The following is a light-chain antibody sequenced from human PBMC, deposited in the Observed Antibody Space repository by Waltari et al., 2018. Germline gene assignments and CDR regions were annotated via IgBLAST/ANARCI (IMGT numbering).Light chain of an antibody. CDR2: VNSDGSH. V-gene: IGLV4-69*01. CDR3: QTVGHGTWV. CDR1: SGNSSNV. J-gene: IGLJ3*02. Sequence: QVVLTQSTSASASLGALVKLTCTLSSGNSSNVIAWLKKQPEKSPRYLMKVNSDGSHSNGDKIPDRFSGSSSGTEHYLTISSHQSEDEADYYCQTVGHGTWVFGGGTKLTVL.